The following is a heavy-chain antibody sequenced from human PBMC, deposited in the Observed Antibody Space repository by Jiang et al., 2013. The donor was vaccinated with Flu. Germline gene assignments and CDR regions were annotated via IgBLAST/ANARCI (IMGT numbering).Heavy chain of an antibody. Sequence: VLLKPSETLSLTCAVYGGSFSGYYWSWIRQPPGKGLEWIGEINHSGSTNYNPSLKSRVTISVDTSKNQFSLKLSSVTAADTAVYYCARGEEESPYDYIWGSYRNWGQGTLVTVSS. CDR3: ARGEEESPYDYIWGSYRN. J-gene: IGHJ4*02. CDR2: INHSGST. CDR1: GGSFSGYY. V-gene: IGHV4-34*01. D-gene: IGHD3-16*01.